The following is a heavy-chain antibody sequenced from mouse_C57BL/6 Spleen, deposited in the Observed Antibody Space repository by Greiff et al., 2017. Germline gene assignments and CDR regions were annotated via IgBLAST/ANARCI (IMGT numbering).Heavy chain of an antibody. CDR3: ASVRVAFDY. CDR2: IGPEDGET. J-gene: IGHJ2*01. CDR1: GFNINDYY. Sequence: EVQLQQSGAELVKPGASVKLSCTASGFNINDYYMHWVKQRTEQGLEWIGRIGPEDGETKYAPKFQGKATITADTSSNTADLQLSSLTSEDTAVYYCASVRVAFDYWGQGTTLTVSS. D-gene: IGHD1-1*01. V-gene: IGHV14-2*01.